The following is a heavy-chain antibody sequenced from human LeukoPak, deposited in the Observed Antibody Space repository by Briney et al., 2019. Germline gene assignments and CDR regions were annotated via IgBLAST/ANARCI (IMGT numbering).Heavy chain of an antibody. V-gene: IGHV1-69*05. CDR3: ARELTGIQNNWFDP. CDR2: IIPIFGTA. CDR1: GGTFSSYA. Sequence: SVKVSCKASGGTFSSYAISWVRQALGQGLEWMGGIIPIFGTANYAQKFQGRVTMTRDTSTSAVYMELSSLRSEDTAVYYCARELTGIQNNWFDPWGQGTLVTVSS. D-gene: IGHD5-18*01. J-gene: IGHJ5*02.